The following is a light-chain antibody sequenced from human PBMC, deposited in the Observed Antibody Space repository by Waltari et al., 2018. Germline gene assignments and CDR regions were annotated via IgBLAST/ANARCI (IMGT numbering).Light chain of an antibody. CDR2: GAS. CDR3: QQYSQSPIT. CDR1: QSVSSN. Sequence: EIVMTQSPATLSVSPGERATLSCRASQSVSSNLAWYQQKPGQAPRLLIYGASTRATGIPARFSGSGSGTEFTLTISSLQSEDFAVYYCQQYSQSPITFGQGTRLDNK. J-gene: IGKJ5*01. V-gene: IGKV3-15*01.